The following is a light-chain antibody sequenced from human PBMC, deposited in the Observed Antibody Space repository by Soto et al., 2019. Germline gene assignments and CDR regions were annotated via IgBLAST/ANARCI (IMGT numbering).Light chain of an antibody. CDR3: QQYNNWPPWT. Sequence: EIVMTQSPATLSVSPGERATLSCRASQSVSSTLAWYQQKPGQAPRLLIYGASTRATGIPARFSGSGSGTEFTLTISSLLSEDVAVYYCQQYNNWPPWTFGQGTKVEIK. CDR1: QSVSST. J-gene: IGKJ1*01. V-gene: IGKV3-15*01. CDR2: GAS.